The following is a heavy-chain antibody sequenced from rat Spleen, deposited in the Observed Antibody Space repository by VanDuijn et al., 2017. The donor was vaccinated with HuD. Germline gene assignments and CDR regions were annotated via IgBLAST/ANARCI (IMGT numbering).Heavy chain of an antibody. CDR3: VREERGVDY. Sequence: EVQVVDKGGGLVQPGRSLKVSCAASGFNFNDYWMGWVRQAPGNGLEWIAEINKNSRTIKYIPSVKDKFTISRDNAQNTLYLQMSKLGSEDTAIYYCVREERGVDYWGQGVMVTVSS. J-gene: IGHJ2*01. V-gene: IGHV4-2*01. CDR2: INKNSRTI. CDR1: GFNFNDYW.